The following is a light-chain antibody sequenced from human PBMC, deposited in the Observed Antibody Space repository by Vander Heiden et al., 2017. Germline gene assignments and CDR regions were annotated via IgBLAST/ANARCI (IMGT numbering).Light chain of an antibody. V-gene: IGLV2-14*03. CDR1: SSNVGNDNY. J-gene: IGLJ1*01. Sequence: QSALTQPASVSGSPGQSITISCAGTSSNVGNDNYVFWYQHHPGKAPKLVIYDVTNRPSGVSNRFSGAKSGNTASLTISGLQPEDEADYYCSSYTTSSTQVSGTGTKVTVL. CDR3: SSYTTSSTQV. CDR2: DVT.